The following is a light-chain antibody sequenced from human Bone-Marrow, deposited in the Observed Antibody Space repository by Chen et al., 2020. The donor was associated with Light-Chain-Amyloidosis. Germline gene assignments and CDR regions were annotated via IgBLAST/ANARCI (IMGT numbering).Light chain of an antibody. V-gene: IGKV4-1*01. CDR1: QSVLYSSNNKNY. CDR3: QQYYATPLT. CDR2: WAS. Sequence: DIVMTQSPDSLAVSLGERATINCKSSQSVLYSSNNKNYLAWYQLRAGQPPKLLIYWASTRESGVPDRFSGSGSGTDFTLTISSLQAEDVAVYYCQQYYATPLTFGGGTKVEI. J-gene: IGKJ4*01.